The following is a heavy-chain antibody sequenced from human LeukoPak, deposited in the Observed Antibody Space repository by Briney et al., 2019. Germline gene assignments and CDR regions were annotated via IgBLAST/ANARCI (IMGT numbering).Heavy chain of an antibody. CDR2: ISYDGSYK. D-gene: IGHD1-26*01. V-gene: IGHV3-30*18. CDR3: AKDRGVGSTLDY. CDR1: GFTFSSYG. J-gene: IGHJ4*02. Sequence: GSLRLSCAASGFTFSSYGMHWVRQAPGKGLEWVAVISYDGSYKYYTDSVKGRFTISRDNSKNTLYLQMNSLRAEDMAVYHCAKDRGVGSTLDYWGQGTLVTVSS.